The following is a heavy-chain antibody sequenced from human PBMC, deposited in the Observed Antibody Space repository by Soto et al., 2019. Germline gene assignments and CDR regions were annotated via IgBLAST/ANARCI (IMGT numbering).Heavy chain of an antibody. D-gene: IGHD3-9*01. Sequence: QVQLQESGPGLVKPSETLSLTCTVSGGSISSYYWSWIRQPPGKGLEWIGDIYYSGSTNYNPSLKSRVTISVDPSKNQFSLKLSSVTAADTAVYYCARGAVLRYFDWLPIVTPDAFDIWGQGTMVTVSS. CDR3: ARGAVLRYFDWLPIVTPDAFDI. J-gene: IGHJ3*02. CDR1: GGSISSYY. V-gene: IGHV4-59*01. CDR2: IYYSGST.